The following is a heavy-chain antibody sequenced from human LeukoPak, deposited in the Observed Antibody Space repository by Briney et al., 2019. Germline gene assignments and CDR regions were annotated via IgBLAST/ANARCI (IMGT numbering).Heavy chain of an antibody. CDR1: GFTFNNYA. Sequence: TGGSLRLSCAASGFTFNNYAMIWVRQAPGKGLEWVSVITAGGSTYYADSVKGRFTISRDNSKNTLSLQMNSLRAEDTAIYYCAKRHDSSGPTGYLDYWGQGTLVTVSS. V-gene: IGHV3-23*01. CDR3: AKRHDSSGPTGYLDY. CDR2: ITAGGST. D-gene: IGHD3-22*01. J-gene: IGHJ4*02.